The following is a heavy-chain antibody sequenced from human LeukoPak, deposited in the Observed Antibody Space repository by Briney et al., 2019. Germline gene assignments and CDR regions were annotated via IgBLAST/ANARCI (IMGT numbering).Heavy chain of an antibody. D-gene: IGHD3-9*01. CDR1: GGSISSSSYY. CDR3: ARLPTGYPNWFDP. CDR2: INYGGSGST. J-gene: IGHJ5*02. Sequence: SETLSLTCTVSGGSISSSSYYWGWIRQPPGKGLEWIGNINYGGSGSTYYNPSLKSRVTISVDTSRSQFSLRLNSVTAADTAVYYCARLPTGYPNWFDPWGQGTLVTISS. V-gene: IGHV4-39*01.